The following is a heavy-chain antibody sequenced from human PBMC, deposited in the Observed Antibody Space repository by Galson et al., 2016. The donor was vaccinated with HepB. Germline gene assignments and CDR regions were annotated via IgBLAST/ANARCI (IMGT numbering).Heavy chain of an antibody. CDR3: ARAIADLKAPYDYYYMYA. D-gene: IGHD2-21*01. CDR1: GYTFTEFY. CDR2: INPNSGRT. J-gene: IGHJ6*03. V-gene: IGHV1-2*02. Sequence: SVKVSCKASGYTFTEFYMHWIRQAPGQGLEWMGWINPNSGRTKYAQKFQGRVTISSDTSISTAYMELSSLTFDDTAVYHCARAIADLKAPYDYYYMYAWGTGTTVAVSS.